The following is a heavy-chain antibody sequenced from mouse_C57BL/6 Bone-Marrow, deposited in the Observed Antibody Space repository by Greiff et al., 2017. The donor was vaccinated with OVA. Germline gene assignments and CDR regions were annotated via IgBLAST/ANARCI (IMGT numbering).Heavy chain of an antibody. V-gene: IGHV1-47*01. Sequence: VQVVESGAELVKPGASVKMSCKASGYTFTTYPIAWMRQNPGKSLEWIGNFHPCNNDTKYTEKFKGRATLTGEKSFSTVYLELSRLTSDDSAVYYGASLGVGDYWGQGTTLTVSS. D-gene: IGHD3-1*01. CDR3: ASLGVGDY. J-gene: IGHJ2*01. CDR2: FHPCNNDT. CDR1: GYTFTTYP.